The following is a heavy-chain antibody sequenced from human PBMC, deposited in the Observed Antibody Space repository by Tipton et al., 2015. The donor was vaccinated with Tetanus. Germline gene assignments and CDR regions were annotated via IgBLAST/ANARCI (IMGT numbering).Heavy chain of an antibody. CDR2: INPSGST. CDR1: GGSFSGYY. CDR3: ARTADNWFDP. J-gene: IGHJ5*02. V-gene: IGHV4-34*01. Sequence: TLSLTCAVYGGSFSGYYWTWIRQPPVKGLEWIGEINPSGSTNYNPSLKSRVTISVDTSKNRVSLKLGSVTVADTAVYYCARTADNWFDPWGQGTLVTVSS. D-gene: IGHD2-21*02.